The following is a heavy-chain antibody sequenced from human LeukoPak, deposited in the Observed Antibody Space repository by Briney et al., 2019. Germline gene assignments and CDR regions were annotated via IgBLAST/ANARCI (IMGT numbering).Heavy chain of an antibody. CDR3: ARRPVVSAAIWGYENSHP. D-gene: IGHD2-2*01. J-gene: IGHJ5*02. CDR1: NYSISSGYY. V-gene: IGHV4-38-2*01. Sequence: SSETLSLTCAVSNYSISSGYYWGWIRQPPGKGLEWIGSIYYSGSTYYNPSLKSRVTISVDTSKNQFSLNLSSVTAADTAVYYCARRPVVSAAIWGYENSHPWGQGTLVTVSS. CDR2: IYYSGST.